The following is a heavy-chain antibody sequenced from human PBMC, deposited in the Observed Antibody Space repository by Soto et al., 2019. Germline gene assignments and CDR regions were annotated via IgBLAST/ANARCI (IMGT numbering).Heavy chain of an antibody. CDR3: AKDIGAASAGTFFGFNI. Sequence: PRLSCAASGFTFNDYAMHWVRQAPGKGLEWVSGIGCNSGTIDYADSVKGRFTISRDNAKNSLYLQMNSLRAEDTAFYYCAKDIGAASAGTFFGFNIWGQGTMVTVSS. CDR2: IGCNSGTI. V-gene: IGHV3-9*01. D-gene: IGHD6-13*01. J-gene: IGHJ3*02. CDR1: GFTFNDYA.